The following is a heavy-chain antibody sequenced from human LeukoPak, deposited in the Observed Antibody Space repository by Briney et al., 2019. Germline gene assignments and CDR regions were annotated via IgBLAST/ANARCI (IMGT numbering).Heavy chain of an antibody. CDR2: ISGSGGST. CDR3: ARCSGSYSSYYMDV. V-gene: IGHV3-23*01. J-gene: IGHJ6*03. D-gene: IGHD3-10*02. Sequence: GGSLRLSCAASGFTFSSYGMSWVRRAPGKGLEWVSAISGSGGSTYYADSVKGRFTISRDNSKNTLYLQMNSLRAEDTAVYYCARCSGSYSSYYMDVWGKGTTVTISS. CDR1: GFTFSSYG.